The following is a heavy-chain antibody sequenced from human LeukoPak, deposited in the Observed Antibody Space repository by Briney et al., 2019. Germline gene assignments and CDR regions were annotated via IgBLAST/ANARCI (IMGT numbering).Heavy chain of an antibody. CDR3: AKEGTPQVSTWYDL. D-gene: IGHD3-10*01. CDR1: GFTFSSYA. Sequence: GGSLRLSCAASGFTFSSYAMHWVRQAPGKGLEWVAVISYEGGTQHYADSVKGRYIISRDNPRNTLYLQMNNLRTEDTAVYYCAKEGTPQVSTWYDLWGQGTQVIVSS. CDR2: ISYEGGTQ. J-gene: IGHJ5*02. V-gene: IGHV3-30*04.